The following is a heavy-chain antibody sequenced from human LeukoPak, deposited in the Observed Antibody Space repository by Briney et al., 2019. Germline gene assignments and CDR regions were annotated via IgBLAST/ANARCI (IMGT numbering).Heavy chain of an antibody. CDR1: GGSFSGYY. Sequence: SETLSLTCAVYGGSFSGYYWSWIRQPPGKGLEWIGEISHSGSTNYNPSLKSRVTISVDTSKNQFSLKLSSVTAADTAVYYCARGAWFGESPIYGMDVWGQGTTVTVSS. J-gene: IGHJ6*02. CDR2: ISHSGST. V-gene: IGHV4-34*01. D-gene: IGHD3-10*01. CDR3: ARGAWFGESPIYGMDV.